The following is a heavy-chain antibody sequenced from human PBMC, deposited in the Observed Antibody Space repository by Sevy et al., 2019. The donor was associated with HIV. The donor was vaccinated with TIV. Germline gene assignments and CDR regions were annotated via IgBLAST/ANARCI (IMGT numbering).Heavy chain of an antibody. D-gene: IGHD6-13*01. V-gene: IGHV4-30-4*02. J-gene: IGHJ4*02. CDR3: ARDPLNVGIAAARGDY. CDR2: IYYSGST. CDR1: GGSISSGDYF. Sequence: SDTLSLTCTVSGGSISSGDYFWSWIRQPPGKGLEWIGYIYYSGSTYYNPSLKSRVTISVDTSKNQFSLKLSSVTAADTTVYYCARDPLNVGIAAARGDYWGQGTLVTVSS.